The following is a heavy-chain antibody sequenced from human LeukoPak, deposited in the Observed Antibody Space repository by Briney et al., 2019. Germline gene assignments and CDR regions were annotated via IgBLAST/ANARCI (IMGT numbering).Heavy chain of an antibody. Sequence: PSETLSLTCAVSGDSISSSNWWSWVRQPPGKGLEWIGEIYHSGSTNYNPSLKSRVTISVDKSKNQFSLKLSFVTAADTAVYYCTRVSALYSNYYGSGSYGEIDYWGQGTLVTVSS. CDR3: TRVSALYSNYYGSGSYGEIDY. CDR1: GDSISSSNW. CDR2: IYHSGST. D-gene: IGHD3-10*01. V-gene: IGHV4-4*02. J-gene: IGHJ4*02.